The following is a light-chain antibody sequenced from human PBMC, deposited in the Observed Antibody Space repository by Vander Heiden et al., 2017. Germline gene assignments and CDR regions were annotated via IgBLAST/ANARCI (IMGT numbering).Light chain of an antibody. Sequence: QSALTQPASVSGSPGQSITISCTGTSSDVGGHDYVSWYQQHPGKAPKLMIYEVSDRPSGVSTRFSGSKSGNTASLTISGLQAEDEADYYCSSYTSSSTLVFGEGTKLTVL. CDR1: SSDVGGHDY. CDR2: EVS. V-gene: IGLV2-14*01. CDR3: SSYTSSSTLV. J-gene: IGLJ2*01.